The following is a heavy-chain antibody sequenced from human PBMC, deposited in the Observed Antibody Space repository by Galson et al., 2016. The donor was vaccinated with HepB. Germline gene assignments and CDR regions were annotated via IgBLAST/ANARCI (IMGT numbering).Heavy chain of an antibody. Sequence: SLRLFCAASGFIFSHAWMSWVRQAPGKGLEWVGRIKSMLDGGTTDYAAPVKGRFTIPRDDSKNTVYLHMNRLTIEDTAVYYGTPLPTGQQPYFFDYWGQGTLVTVSS. V-gene: IGHV3-15*01. CDR3: TPLPTGQQPYFFDY. J-gene: IGHJ4*02. CDR2: IKSMLDGGTT. CDR1: GFIFSHAW. D-gene: IGHD6-13*01.